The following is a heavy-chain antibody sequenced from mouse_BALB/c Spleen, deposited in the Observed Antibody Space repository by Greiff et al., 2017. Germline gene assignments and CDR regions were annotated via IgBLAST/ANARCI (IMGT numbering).Heavy chain of an antibody. CDR3: ARRLGRGYWYFDV. Sequence: EVQLQQSGPGLVKPSQSLSLTCTVTGYSITSDYAWNWIRQFPGNKLEWMGYISYSGSTSYNPSLKSRISITRDTSKNQFFLQLNSVTTEDTATYYCARRLGRGYWYFDVWGAGTTVTVSS. J-gene: IGHJ1*01. V-gene: IGHV3-2*02. D-gene: IGHD4-1*01. CDR1: GYSITSDYA. CDR2: ISYSGST.